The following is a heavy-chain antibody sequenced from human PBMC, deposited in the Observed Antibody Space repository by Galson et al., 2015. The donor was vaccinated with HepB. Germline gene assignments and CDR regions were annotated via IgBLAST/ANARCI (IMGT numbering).Heavy chain of an antibody. J-gene: IGHJ4*02. CDR3: ARDWGYSSSPDY. V-gene: IGHV3-21*01. CDR2: ISSSRSYI. CDR1: GFTFSSYS. D-gene: IGHD6-6*01. Sequence: SLRLSCAASGFTFSSYSMNWVRQAPGKGLEWVSSISSSRSYIYYADSVKGRFTISRDNAKNSLYLQMNSLRAEDTAVYYCARDWGYSSSPDYWGRGTLVTVSS.